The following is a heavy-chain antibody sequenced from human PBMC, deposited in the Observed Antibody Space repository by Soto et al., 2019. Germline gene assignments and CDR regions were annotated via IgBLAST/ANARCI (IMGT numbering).Heavy chain of an antibody. Sequence: GGSLRLSCAASGFTLSIYSMNWVRQAPGKGLEWTSYISTTSSTIYYTDSVEGRFTISRDDAKNSLYLQMNSLRDEDTAVYYCARDLDYYGSGSPDAFDIWGQGTMVTVSS. CDR3: ARDLDYYGSGSPDAFDI. J-gene: IGHJ3*02. D-gene: IGHD3-10*01. CDR2: ISTTSSTI. V-gene: IGHV3-48*02. CDR1: GFTLSIYS.